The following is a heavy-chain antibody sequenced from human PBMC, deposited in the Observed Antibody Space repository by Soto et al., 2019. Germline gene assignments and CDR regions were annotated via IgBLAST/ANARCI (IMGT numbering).Heavy chain of an antibody. V-gene: IGHV3-23*01. Sequence: EVQLLESGGGLVQPGGSLRLSCAASGFTFSSYAMSWVRQAPGEGLEWVSAISGSGGSTYYADSVKGRFTISRDNSKNTLYLQMNSLRAEDTAVYYCAKGPNSWVVTPAAYWGQGTLVTVSS. D-gene: IGHD2-21*02. CDR3: AKGPNSWVVTPAAY. CDR2: ISGSGGST. CDR1: GFTFSSYA. J-gene: IGHJ4*02.